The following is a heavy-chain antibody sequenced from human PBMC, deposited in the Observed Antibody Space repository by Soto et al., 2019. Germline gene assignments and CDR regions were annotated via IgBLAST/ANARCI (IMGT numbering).Heavy chain of an antibody. CDR1: GGSISSGGYY. V-gene: IGHV4-31*03. CDR2: IYYSGST. D-gene: IGHD3-10*01. Sequence: SETLSLTCTVSGGSISSGGYYWSWIRQHPGKGLEWIGYIYYSGSTYYNPSLKSRVTISVDASKNQFSLKLSSVTAADTAVYNCAGFSFGELLHPDPWGQGTLVTVSS. CDR3: AGFSFGELLHPDP. J-gene: IGHJ5*02.